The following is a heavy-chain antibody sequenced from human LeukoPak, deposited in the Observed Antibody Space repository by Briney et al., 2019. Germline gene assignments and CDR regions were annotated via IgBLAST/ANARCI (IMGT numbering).Heavy chain of an antibody. CDR1: GFNVNSNY. J-gene: IGHJ4*02. CDR2: IYSGVGT. Sequence: GSLRLSCAASGFNVNSNYMSWVRQAPGKGLEWVSVIYSGVGTFYAGSVKGRFTISRDNSKNTLYLQMNSLRAEDTAVYYCARDGQMEWLSFGYYFDYWGQGTLVTVSS. CDR3: ARDGQMEWLSFGYYFDY. V-gene: IGHV3-53*01. D-gene: IGHD3-3*01.